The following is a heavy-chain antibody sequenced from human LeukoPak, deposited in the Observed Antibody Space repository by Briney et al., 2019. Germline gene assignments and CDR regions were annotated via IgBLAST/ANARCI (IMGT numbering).Heavy chain of an antibody. Sequence: SETLSLTCTVSGGSISSSSYYRGWIRQPPGKGLEWIGSIYYSGSTYYNPSLKSRVTISVDTSKNQFSLKLSSVTAADTAVYYCARGLRYWFDPWGQGTLVTVSS. CDR3: ARGLRYWFDP. J-gene: IGHJ5*02. CDR1: GGSISSSSYY. V-gene: IGHV4-39*07. CDR2: IYYSGST.